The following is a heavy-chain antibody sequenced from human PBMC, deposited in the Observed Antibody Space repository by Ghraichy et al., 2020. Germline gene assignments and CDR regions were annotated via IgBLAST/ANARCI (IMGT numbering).Heavy chain of an antibody. D-gene: IGHD3-22*01. CDR3: APAGLSGFSY. J-gene: IGHJ4*02. CDR2: MNPNSGNT. V-gene: IGHV1-8*01. CDR1: GYTFTSYD. Sequence: ASVKVSCKASGYTFTSYDINWVRQAPGQGLEWMGWMNPNSGNTGYAQKFQGRVTMTKNNSISTAYMELSSLRSEDTAVYYCAPAGLSGFSYWGQGTLVTVSS.